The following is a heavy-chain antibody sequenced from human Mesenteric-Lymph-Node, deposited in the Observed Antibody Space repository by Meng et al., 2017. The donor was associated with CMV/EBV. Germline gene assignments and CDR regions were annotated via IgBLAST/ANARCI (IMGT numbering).Heavy chain of an antibody. V-gene: IGHV1-46*01. J-gene: IGHJ3*02. Sequence: ASVNVSCKASGDTFTGYYVHWVRQAPGQGLEWMGIINPSGGTTTYAQKFQGRVTMTRDTSTSTVYMELSSLRSDDTAVYYCARAESTWGAFDIWGQGTMVTVSS. CDR3: ARAESTWGAFDI. CDR2: INPSGGTT. CDR1: GDTFTGYY. D-gene: IGHD7-27*01.